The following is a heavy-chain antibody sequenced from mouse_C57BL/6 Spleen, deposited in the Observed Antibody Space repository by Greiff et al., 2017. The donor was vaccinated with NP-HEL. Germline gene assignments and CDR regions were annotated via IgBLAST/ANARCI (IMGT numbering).Heavy chain of an antibody. CDR2: IDPSDSYT. CDR1: GYTFTSYW. Sequence: VQLQQPGAELVRPGTSVKLSCKASGYTFTSYWMHWVKQRPGQGLEWIGVIDPSDSYTNYNQKFKGKATLTVDTSSSTAYMQLSSLTSEDSAVYYCAREGDYYGSSRYFDYWGQGTTLTVSS. D-gene: IGHD1-1*01. CDR3: AREGDYYGSSRYFDY. V-gene: IGHV1-59*01. J-gene: IGHJ2*01.